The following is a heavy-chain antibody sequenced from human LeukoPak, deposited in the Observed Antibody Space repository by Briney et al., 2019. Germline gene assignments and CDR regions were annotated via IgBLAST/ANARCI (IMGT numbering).Heavy chain of an antibody. J-gene: IGHJ4*02. Sequence: GESLKISCKGSGYSFTNYWIAWVRQLPGKGLEWMGIIYPGDSDTRYSPSFQGQVAISADKSISTAYLQWSSLKASDTAMYYCARPSTDYGYYFDCWGQGTLVTVSS. CDR2: IYPGDSDT. V-gene: IGHV5-51*01. CDR3: ARPSTDYGYYFDC. CDR1: GYSFTNYW. D-gene: IGHD3-16*01.